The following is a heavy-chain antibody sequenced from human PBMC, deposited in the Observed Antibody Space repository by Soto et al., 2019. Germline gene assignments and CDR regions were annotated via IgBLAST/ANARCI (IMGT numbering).Heavy chain of an antibody. CDR1: GYTFTSYG. Sequence: QVQLVQSGAEVKKPGASVKVSCKASGYTFTSYGISWVRQAPGQGLEWMGWISAYNGNTNYAQKLQGRVTTTRDTSPSSAYMELRSLISADTAVYYCAGEQPRWFDPWGQGTLVTVSS. CDR2: ISAYNGNT. D-gene: IGHD6-13*01. J-gene: IGHJ5*02. V-gene: IGHV1-18*04. CDR3: AGEQPRWFDP.